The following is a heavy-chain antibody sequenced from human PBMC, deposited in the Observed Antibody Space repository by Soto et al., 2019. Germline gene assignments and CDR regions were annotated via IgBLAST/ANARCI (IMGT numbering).Heavy chain of an antibody. J-gene: IGHJ4*02. CDR3: ARGYYYGSGSYYNAAHNFDY. V-gene: IGHV1-46*01. D-gene: IGHD3-10*01. Sequence: ASVNVSCKASGYTFTSYYMHWVRQAPGQGLEWMGIINPSGGSTSYAQKFQGRVTMTRDTSTSTVYMELSSLRSEDTAVYYCARGYYYGSGSYYNAAHNFDYWGQGTLVTVSS. CDR2: INPSGGST. CDR1: GYTFTSYY.